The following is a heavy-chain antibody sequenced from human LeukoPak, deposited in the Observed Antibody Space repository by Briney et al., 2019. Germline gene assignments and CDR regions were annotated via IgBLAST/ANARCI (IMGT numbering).Heavy chain of an antibody. CDR1: GFTFSDYY. J-gene: IGHJ6*02. Sequence: GGSLRLSCAASGFTFSDYYMSWLRQAPGKGLEWVSYISSSGSTIYYADSVKGRFTIPRDNAKNSLYLQMNSLRAEDTAVYYCARDGGYSGYDYGPGYYYYGMDVWGQGTTVTVSS. V-gene: IGHV3-11*01. CDR3: ARDGGYSGYDYGPGYYYYGMDV. CDR2: ISSSGSTI. D-gene: IGHD5-12*01.